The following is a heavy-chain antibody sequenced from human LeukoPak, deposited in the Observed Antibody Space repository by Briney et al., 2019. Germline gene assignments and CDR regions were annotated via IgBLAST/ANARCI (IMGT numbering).Heavy chain of an antibody. J-gene: IGHJ3*02. CDR2: ISSSSSTI. CDR3: AKGITIFGVGTHDAFDI. V-gene: IGHV3-48*01. Sequence: PGGSLRLSCAASGFTFSIYHMNWVRQAPGKGLEWVSYISSSSSTIYYADSVKGRFTISRDNSKNTLYLQMNSLRAEDTAVYYCAKGITIFGVGTHDAFDIWGQGTMVTVSS. D-gene: IGHD3-3*01. CDR1: GFTFSIYH.